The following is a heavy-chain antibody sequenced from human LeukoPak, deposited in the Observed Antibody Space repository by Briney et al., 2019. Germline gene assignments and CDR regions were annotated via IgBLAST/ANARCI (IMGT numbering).Heavy chain of an antibody. CDR3: AKRRGLELTYYYHMDV. CDR2: INPNSGGT. CDR1: GYTFTGYY. D-gene: IGHD1-7*01. Sequence: ASVKVSCKASGYTFTGYYMHWVRQAPGQGLEWMGWINPNSGGTNYAQKFQGRVTMTRDTSISTAYMELSRLRSDDTAVYYCAKRRGLELTYYYHMDVWGKGTTVTVSS. J-gene: IGHJ6*03. V-gene: IGHV1-2*02.